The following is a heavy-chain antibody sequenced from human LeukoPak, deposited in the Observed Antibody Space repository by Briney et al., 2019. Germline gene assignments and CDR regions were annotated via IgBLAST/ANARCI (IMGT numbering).Heavy chain of an antibody. CDR1: GGSISSSSYS. V-gene: IGHV4-39*01. J-gene: IGHJ4*02. Sequence: SETLSLTCTVSGGSISSSSYSWGWIRQPPGKGLEWIGSIYYSGSTYYNPSLKSRVTISVDTSKNQFSLKLSSVTAADTAVYYCARLLAGTDYWGQGTLVTVSS. CDR3: ARLLAGTDY. CDR2: IYYSGST. D-gene: IGHD6-19*01.